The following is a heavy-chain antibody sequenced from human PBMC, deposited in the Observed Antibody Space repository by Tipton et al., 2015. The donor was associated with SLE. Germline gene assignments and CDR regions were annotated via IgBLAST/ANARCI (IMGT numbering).Heavy chain of an antibody. CDR1: GGSISSSTYY. CDR2: MYYSGAT. CDR3: ARSAGYGSNWAHFDY. D-gene: IGHD6-13*01. J-gene: IGHJ4*02. V-gene: IGHV4-39*07. Sequence: GLVKPSETLSLTCTVSGGSISSSTYYWGWVRQPPGKGLEWIGSMYYSGATYLNPSLKSRITLSEDTSKNQFSLKLKSVTAADTAVYYCARSAGYGSNWAHFDYWGQGTLVTVSS.